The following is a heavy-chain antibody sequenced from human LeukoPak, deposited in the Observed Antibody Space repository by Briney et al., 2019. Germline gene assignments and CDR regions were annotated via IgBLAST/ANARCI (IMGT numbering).Heavy chain of an antibody. J-gene: IGHJ4*02. V-gene: IGHV3-30*18. CDR2: ISYDGSNK. CDR1: GFTFSSYG. Sequence: GRSLRLSCAASGFTFSSYGMHWVRQAPGKGLEWVAVISYDGSNKYYADSVKGRFTISRDNSKNTLYLQMSSLRAEDTAVYYCAKDSYSSSWSYFDYWGQGTLVTVSS. D-gene: IGHD6-13*01. CDR3: AKDSYSSSWSYFDY.